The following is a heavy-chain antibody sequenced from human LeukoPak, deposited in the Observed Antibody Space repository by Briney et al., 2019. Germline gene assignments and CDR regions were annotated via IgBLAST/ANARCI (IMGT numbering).Heavy chain of an antibody. CDR2: IIPIFGTA. Sequence: SVKVSCKASGGTFSSYAISWVRQAPGQGLEWMGGIIPIFGTANYAQKFQGRVTITADESTSTAYMELSSLRSEDTAVYYCARTPLESLPYYYYGMDVWGQGTTVTVSS. J-gene: IGHJ6*02. V-gene: IGHV1-69*01. CDR3: ARTPLESLPYYYYGMDV. CDR1: GGTFSSYA.